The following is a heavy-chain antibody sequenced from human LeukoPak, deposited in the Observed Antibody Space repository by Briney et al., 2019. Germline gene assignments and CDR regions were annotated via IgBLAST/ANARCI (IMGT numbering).Heavy chain of an antibody. D-gene: IGHD3-3*01. Sequence: GGSLRLSCAASGFTVSSNYMSWVRQAPGKGLEWVSSISSSSSYIYYADSVKGRFTISRYNAKNSLFLQMNSLRAEDTAVYYCARFYDFWSGYYSGYYYYYMDVWGKGTTVTVSS. CDR1: GFTVSSNY. V-gene: IGHV3-21*01. CDR3: ARFYDFWSGYYSGYYYYYMDV. CDR2: ISSSSSYI. J-gene: IGHJ6*03.